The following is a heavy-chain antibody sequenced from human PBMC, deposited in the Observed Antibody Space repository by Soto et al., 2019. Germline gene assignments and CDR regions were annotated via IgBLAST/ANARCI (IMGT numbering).Heavy chain of an antibody. CDR1: GFTFSNYA. CDR3: AKLSDFWSGYFDY. Sequence: GGSLRLSCAASGFTFSNYAMTWVRQAPGKGLEWVSGMSGSGGSTYHIDSVKGRFTISRDNSKRTLYLQMNSLRAEDTAVYYCAKLSDFWSGYFDYWGQGTLVTVSS. V-gene: IGHV3-23*01. J-gene: IGHJ4*02. D-gene: IGHD3-3*01. CDR2: MSGSGGST.